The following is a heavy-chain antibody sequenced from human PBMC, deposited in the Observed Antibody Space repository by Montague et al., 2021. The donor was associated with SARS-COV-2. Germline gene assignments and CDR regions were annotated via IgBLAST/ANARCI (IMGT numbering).Heavy chain of an antibody. CDR3: ARHSGRDTIFGVVIIPDAFSI. Sequence: SETLSLTCAFTGVSIINYLWRSIRQPPGNALEFIWYIHYYCPKNFKPSLQTRVTMSVDRPKNQVSLKLNSVTAADTAVYYCARHSGRDTIFGVVIIPDAFSIWGHGEILSVSS. V-gene: IGHV4-59*08. CDR2: IHYYCPK. CDR1: GVSIINYL. J-gene: IGHJ3*02. D-gene: IGHD3-3*01.